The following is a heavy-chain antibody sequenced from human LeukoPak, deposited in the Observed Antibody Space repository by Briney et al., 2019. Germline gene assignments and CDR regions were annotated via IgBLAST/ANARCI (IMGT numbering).Heavy chain of an antibody. Sequence: SETLSLTCAVYGGSYSGYYWSWIRQPPGKGLEWIGEINHSGSTNYNPSLKSRVTISVDTSKNQFSLKLSSVTAADTAVYYCARGHYYYGSGSYSTNNWFDPWGQGTLVTVSS. V-gene: IGHV4-34*01. D-gene: IGHD3-10*01. CDR3: ARGHYYYGSGSYSTNNWFDP. J-gene: IGHJ5*02. CDR1: GGSYSGYY. CDR2: INHSGST.